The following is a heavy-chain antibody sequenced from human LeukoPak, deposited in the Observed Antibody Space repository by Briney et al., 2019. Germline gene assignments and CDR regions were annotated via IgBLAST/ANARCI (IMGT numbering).Heavy chain of an antibody. CDR1: GFTFSSYG. CDR2: ISYDGSNK. D-gene: IGHD5-12*01. CDR3: AKGYSGYDYYFDY. V-gene: IGHV3-30*18. J-gene: IGHJ4*02. Sequence: SGRSLRLSCAASGFTFSSYGMHWVRQAPGKGLEWVAVISYDGSNKYYADSVKGRFTISRDNSKNTLYLQMNSLRAEDTAVYYCAKGYSGYDYYFDYWGQGTLVTVSS.